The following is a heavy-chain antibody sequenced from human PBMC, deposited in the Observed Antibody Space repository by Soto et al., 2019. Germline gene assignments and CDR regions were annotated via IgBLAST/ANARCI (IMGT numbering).Heavy chain of an antibody. D-gene: IGHD3-9*01. J-gene: IGHJ3*02. V-gene: IGHV1-69*01. CDR2: IIPIFGTA. Sequence: QVQLVQSGAEVKKPGSSVKVSCKASGGTFSSYAISWVRQAPGQGLEWMGGIIPIFGTANYAQKFQGRVTITADESTSTAYMELSGLRSEDTAVYYCARPRDILTGYYDAFDIWGQGTMVTVSS. CDR1: GGTFSSYA. CDR3: ARPRDILTGYYDAFDI.